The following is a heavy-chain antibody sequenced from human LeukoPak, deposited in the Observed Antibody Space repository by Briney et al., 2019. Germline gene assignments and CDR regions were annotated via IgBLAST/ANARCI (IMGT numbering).Heavy chain of an antibody. J-gene: IGHJ4*02. CDR3: ARGARSGSWYSPFDY. CDR2: IIPLFRRS. V-gene: IGHV1-69*13. Sequence: GASVKVPCKASGGAFNSYTFNWVRRAPGRGLEWMGAIIPLFRRSNYAQDFQGRVAITADESTSTAYMELNRLSSEDTAVYYCARGARSGSWYSPFDYWGQGTLVTVSS. CDR1: GGAFNSYT. D-gene: IGHD6-13*01.